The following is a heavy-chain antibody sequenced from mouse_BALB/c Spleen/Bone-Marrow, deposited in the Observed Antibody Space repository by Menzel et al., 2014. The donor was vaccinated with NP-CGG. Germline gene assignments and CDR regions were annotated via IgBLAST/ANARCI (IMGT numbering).Heavy chain of an antibody. J-gene: IGHJ2*01. CDR3: ARNYYGYDGYFDY. Sequence: EVMLVESGGGLVKPGGSLKLSCAASGFTFSSNGMSWFRQTPEKRLEWVATLSGGGNYTYYPDSVKGRFTISRDNAKNNLYLQMSSLRSEDTALYYCARNYYGYDGYFDYWGQGTTLTVAS. CDR1: GFTFSSNG. CDR2: LSGGGNYT. D-gene: IGHD2-2*01. V-gene: IGHV5-9-2*01.